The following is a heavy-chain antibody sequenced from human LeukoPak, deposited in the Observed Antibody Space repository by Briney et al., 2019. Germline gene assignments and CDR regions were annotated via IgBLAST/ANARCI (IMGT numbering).Heavy chain of an antibody. CDR3: VGTIASRGSEY. CDR1: GFTFTNYW. V-gene: IGHV3-74*01. J-gene: IGHJ4*02. CDR2: LPPDELGI. D-gene: IGHD6-6*01. Sequence: GGSLRLSCAASGFTFTNYWMHWVRQAPGMGLVWVSRLPPDELGIIYADSVKGRFTVSRDNAKNAVYLQMNNLRVDDTAMYYCVGTIASRGSEYWGQGALVTVSS.